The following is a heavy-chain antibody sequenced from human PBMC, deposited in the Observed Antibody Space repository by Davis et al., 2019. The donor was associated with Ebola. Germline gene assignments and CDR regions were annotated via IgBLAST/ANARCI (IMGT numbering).Heavy chain of an antibody. D-gene: IGHD3-3*01. Sequence: ASVKVSCKASGYTFTSYDINWVRQAPGQGLEWMGWISAYNGNTNYAQKLQGRVTMTTDTSTSTAYMELRSLRSDDTAVYYCARAVGEWLFSYFDYWGQGTLVTVSS. CDR3: ARAVGEWLFSYFDY. CDR2: ISAYNGNT. CDR1: GYTFTSYD. J-gene: IGHJ4*02. V-gene: IGHV1-18*01.